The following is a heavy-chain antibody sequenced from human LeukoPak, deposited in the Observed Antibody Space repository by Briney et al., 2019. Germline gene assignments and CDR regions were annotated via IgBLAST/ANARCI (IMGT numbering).Heavy chain of an antibody. J-gene: IGHJ6*02. V-gene: IGHV1-2*06. D-gene: IGHD3-3*01. Sequence: GASVKVSCKASGYTFTGYYMHWVRQAPGQGLEWMGRINPNSGGTNYAQKFQGRVTMTRNTSISTAYMELSSLRSEDTAVYYCARGKSSEGFLTYYDFWSGYPPHYYYYYGMDVWGQGTTVTVSS. CDR2: INPNSGGT. CDR3: ARGKSSEGFLTYYDFWSGYPPHYYYYYGMDV. CDR1: GYTFTGYY.